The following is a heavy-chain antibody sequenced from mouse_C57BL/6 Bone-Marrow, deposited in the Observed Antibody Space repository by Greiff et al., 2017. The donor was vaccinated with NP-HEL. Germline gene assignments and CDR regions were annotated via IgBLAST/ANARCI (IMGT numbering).Heavy chain of an antibody. CDR3: ARITTVVDY. CDR1: GYTFTDYY. J-gene: IGHJ2*01. CDR2: INPYNGGT. V-gene: IGHV1-19*01. D-gene: IGHD1-1*01. Sequence: VQLQQSGPVLVKPGASVKMSCKASGYTFTDYYMNWVKQSPGKSLEWIGVINPYNGGTSYNQKFKGKATLTVDKSSSTAYMELNSLTSEDSAVYYCARITTVVDYWGQGTTLTVSS.